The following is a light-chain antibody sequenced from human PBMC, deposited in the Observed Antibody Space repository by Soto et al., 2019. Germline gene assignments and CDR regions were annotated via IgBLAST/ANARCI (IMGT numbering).Light chain of an antibody. J-gene: IGKJ1*01. CDR3: QQYSGPSPWT. V-gene: IGKV1-5*03. CDR2: KAS. Sequence: DIQMTQSPSTLSASVGDSVTITCRASQSISSWLAWYQQKPGTAPKLLIYKASNLESGVPSRFSGSGSGTEFTLTISSLQPDDFANYYCQQYSGPSPWTFGQGTRVEIK. CDR1: QSISSW.